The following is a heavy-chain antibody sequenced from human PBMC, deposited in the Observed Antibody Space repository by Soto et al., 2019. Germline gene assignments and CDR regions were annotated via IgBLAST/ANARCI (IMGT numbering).Heavy chain of an antibody. J-gene: IGHJ4*02. Sequence: GGSLRLSCAASGFTFSSYSMNWVRQAPGKGLEWVSSISSSSSYIYYADSVKGRFTISRDNAKNSLYLQMNSLRAEDTAVYYCAREGPHYDFCSGYYPGYYFDYWGQGTLVTVSS. V-gene: IGHV3-21*01. CDR3: AREGPHYDFCSGYYPGYYFDY. D-gene: IGHD3-3*01. CDR1: GFTFSSYS. CDR2: ISSSSSYI.